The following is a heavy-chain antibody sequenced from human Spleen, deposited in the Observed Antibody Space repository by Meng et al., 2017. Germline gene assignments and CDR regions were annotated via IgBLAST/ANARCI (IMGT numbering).Heavy chain of an antibody. CDR1: GFTFNSFA. J-gene: IGHJ4*02. CDR2: MTGGGGVT. CDR3: GKRISGWYYMDY. Sequence: EVQLLESGGGLVQPGGYLRLSCAASGFTFNSFAMSWVRQTPGKGLEWVSAMTGGGGVTYYADSVKGRFTISRDNSKNTLYLQMNSLRAEDTAVYYCGKRISGWYYMDYWGRGTLVTVSS. D-gene: IGHD6-19*01. V-gene: IGHV3-23*01.